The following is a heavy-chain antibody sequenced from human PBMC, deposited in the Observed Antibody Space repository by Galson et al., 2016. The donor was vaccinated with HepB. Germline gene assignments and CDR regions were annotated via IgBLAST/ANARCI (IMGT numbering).Heavy chain of an antibody. V-gene: IGHV3-7*01. D-gene: IGHD5-24*01. CDR3: ARDPPGPDGAFDL. Sequence: SLRLSCAASRFSFSTYWMSWVRQAPGKGLEWVANINADGSQRYYVDSVKGRFTISRDNARNSLYLQMNSLRAEDTAVYFCARDPPGPDGAFDLWGQATMVTVSP. CDR1: RFSFSTYW. CDR2: INADGSQR. J-gene: IGHJ3*01.